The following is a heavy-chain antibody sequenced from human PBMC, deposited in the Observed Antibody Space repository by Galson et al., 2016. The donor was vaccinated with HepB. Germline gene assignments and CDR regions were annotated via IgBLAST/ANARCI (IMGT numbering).Heavy chain of an antibody. Sequence: SLRLSCAASGFTFTSYPIHWVRQAPGKGLEWVGVTSFDGSRVYYAESVDGRFTISRDNSQNTVYLQMHNLKTEDTALYYCASGVCASISCPLGHYWGQGAQVTVSS. CDR2: TSFDGSRV. D-gene: IGHD1-14*01. CDR3: ASGVCASISCPLGHY. J-gene: IGHJ4*02. CDR1: GFTFTSYP. V-gene: IGHV3-30*04.